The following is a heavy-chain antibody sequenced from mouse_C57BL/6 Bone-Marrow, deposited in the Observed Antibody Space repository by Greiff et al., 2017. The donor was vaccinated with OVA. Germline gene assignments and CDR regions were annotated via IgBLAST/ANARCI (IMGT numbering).Heavy chain of an antibody. CDR2: ISDGGSYT. CDR1: GFTFSSYS. D-gene: IGHD2-12*01. Sequence: EVKLEESGGGLVKPGGSLKLSCAASGFTFSSYSMSWVRQTPEQRLEWVATISDGGSYTYYPDNVKGRFTISRDNAKNRLYLQMSHLKSEDTAMYYCARDYYKDYWGQGTTLTVSS. CDR3: ARDYYKDY. V-gene: IGHV5-4*01. J-gene: IGHJ2*01.